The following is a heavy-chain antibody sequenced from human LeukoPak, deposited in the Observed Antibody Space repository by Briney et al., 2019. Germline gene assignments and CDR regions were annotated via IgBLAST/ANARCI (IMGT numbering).Heavy chain of an antibody. CDR2: IYYSGST. CDR1: GFSFSDYY. V-gene: IGHV4-59*01. J-gene: IGHJ4*02. Sequence: LRLACTASGFSFSDYYMSWIRQAPGKGLEWIGYIYYSGSTNYNPSLKSRVTISVDTSKNQFSLKLSSVTAADTAVYYCARESLAGDFDYWGQGTLVTVSS. CDR3: ARESLAGDFDY. D-gene: IGHD7-27*01.